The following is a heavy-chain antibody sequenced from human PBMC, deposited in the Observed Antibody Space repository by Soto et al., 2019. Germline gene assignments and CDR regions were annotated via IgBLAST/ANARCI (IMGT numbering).Heavy chain of an antibody. CDR1: GGSISSSSYY. V-gene: IGHV4-39*01. D-gene: IGHD3-22*01. Sequence: QLQLQESGPGLVKPSETLSLTCSVSGGSISSSSYYWGWIRQPPGKGLEWIGSIYYSGSTYYNPSLKSRVTISVDTSKNQFSLKLSSVTAADTAVYYCARLTADSSGYYYVDYWGQGTLVTVSS. J-gene: IGHJ4*02. CDR3: ARLTADSSGYYYVDY. CDR2: IYYSGST.